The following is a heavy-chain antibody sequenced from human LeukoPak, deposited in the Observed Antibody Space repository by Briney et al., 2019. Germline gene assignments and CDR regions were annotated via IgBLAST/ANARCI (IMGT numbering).Heavy chain of an antibody. D-gene: IGHD6-19*01. CDR3: ASPAGYSSAYYYMDV. J-gene: IGHJ6*03. Sequence: GASVKVSCKASGYTFTGYYMHWVRQAPGQGLEWMGWINPNSGGTNYAQKFQGRVTMTRDTSISTAYMELSRLRSDDTAVYYCASPAGYSSAYYYMDVWGKGTTVTVSS. V-gene: IGHV1-2*02. CDR1: GYTFTGYY. CDR2: INPNSGGT.